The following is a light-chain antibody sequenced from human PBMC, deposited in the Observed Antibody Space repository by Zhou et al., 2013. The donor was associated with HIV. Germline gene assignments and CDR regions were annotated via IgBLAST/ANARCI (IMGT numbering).Light chain of an antibody. CDR1: SSNIGNNY. CDR2: ENN. CDR3: GTWDSSLSAGQVV. J-gene: IGLJ2*01. V-gene: IGLV1-51*02. Sequence: QSVLTQPPSVSAAPGQKVSISCSGGSSNIGNNYVSWYQQLPGTAPKLLIYENNKRPSGIPDRFSGSKSGTSATLGITGLQTGDEADYYCGTWDSSLSAGQVVFGGGTKLTV.